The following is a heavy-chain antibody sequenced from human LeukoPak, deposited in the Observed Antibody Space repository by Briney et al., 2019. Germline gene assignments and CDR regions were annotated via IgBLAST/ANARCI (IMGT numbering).Heavy chain of an antibody. J-gene: IGHJ5*02. CDR3: ARDSGVGATGWFDP. Sequence: ASVKVSCKVSGYTLTELSIHWVRQAPGKGLEWMGGFDPEDGETIYAQKFQGRVTMTEDTSTDTAYMELSSLRSEDTAVYYCARDSGVGATGWFDPWGQGTLVTVSS. V-gene: IGHV1-24*01. CDR2: FDPEDGET. D-gene: IGHD1-26*01. CDR1: GYTLTELS.